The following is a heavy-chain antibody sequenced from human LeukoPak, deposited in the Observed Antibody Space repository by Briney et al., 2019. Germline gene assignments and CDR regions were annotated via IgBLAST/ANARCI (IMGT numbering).Heavy chain of an antibody. V-gene: IGHV1-2*02. D-gene: IGHD3-10*01. CDR3: ARDGSGSYYGWFDP. J-gene: IGHJ5*02. CDR2: INPNSGGT. CDR1: GYTFTGYY. Sequence: GASVKVSCKASGYTFTGYYKHWVRQAPGQGLEWMGWINPNSGGTNYAQKFQGRVNMTRDTSISTAYMELSRLRSDDTAVYYCARDGSGSYYGWFDPWGQGTLVTVSS.